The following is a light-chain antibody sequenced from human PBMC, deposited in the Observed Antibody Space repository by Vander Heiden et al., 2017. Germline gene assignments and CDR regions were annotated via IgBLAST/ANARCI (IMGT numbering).Light chain of an antibody. CDR3: LLSYGGVVV. V-gene: IGLV7-46*01. CDR1: TGPVTSSHY. CDR2: DTN. J-gene: IGLJ2*01. Sequence: QAVVTQEPSLTVSPGGTVTLTCGSSTGPVTSSHYPYWVQQKPGQTPMILMYDTNNRPSWTPARFSGSLLGGSAALTLSGAQADDEATYYCLLSYGGVVVFGGGTMLTVL.